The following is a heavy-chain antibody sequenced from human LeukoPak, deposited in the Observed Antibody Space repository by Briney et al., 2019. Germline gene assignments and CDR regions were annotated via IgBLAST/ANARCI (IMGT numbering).Heavy chain of an antibody. V-gene: IGHV6-1*01. Sequence: SQTLSLTCAISGDSVSRNWIRQSPSRGLEWLGRTYYRSQWYTDYAGSVQSRIIINPDTSKNQFSLQLNPVTPEDTAIYYCARARSGSYPDYWGQGTLVTVSS. CDR3: ARARSGSYPDY. CDR1: GDSVSR. D-gene: IGHD1-26*01. CDR2: TYYRSQWYT. J-gene: IGHJ4*02.